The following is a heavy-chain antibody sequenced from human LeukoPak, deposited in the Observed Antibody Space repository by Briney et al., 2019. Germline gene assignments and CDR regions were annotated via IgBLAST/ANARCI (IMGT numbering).Heavy chain of an antibody. CDR1: GFTFSDYY. V-gene: IGHV3-11*04. CDR2: ISRSGSTI. J-gene: IGHJ4*02. D-gene: IGHD3-10*01. CDR3: DKTSYGSGSYNLDY. Sequence: GGSLRLSCAASGFTFSDYYMSWIRQAPGKGLEWVSYISRSGSTIYYADSVKGRFTISRDNAKNSLYLQMNSLRAEDTAVYYCDKTSYGSGSYNLDYWGQGTLVTVSS.